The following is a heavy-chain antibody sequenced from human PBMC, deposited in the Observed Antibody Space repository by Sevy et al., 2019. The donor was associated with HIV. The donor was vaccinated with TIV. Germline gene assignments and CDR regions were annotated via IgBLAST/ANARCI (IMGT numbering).Heavy chain of an antibody. CDR2: LSYDGSDE. CDR3: XXXXXXXXXXLSPFDY. Sequence: GGSLRLSCAASGFIFSSYAIHWVRQAPGKGLEWVAVLSYDGSDEFYADSVKGRFTISRDNSKNTVYLQMHSLRAEDXXXXXXXXXXXXXXXXLSPFDYWGQGTLVTVSS. V-gene: IGHV3-30*03. CDR1: GFIFSSYA. J-gene: IGHJ4*02.